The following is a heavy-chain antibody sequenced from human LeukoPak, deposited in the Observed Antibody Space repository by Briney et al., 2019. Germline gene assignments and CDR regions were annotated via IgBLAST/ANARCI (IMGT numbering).Heavy chain of an antibody. V-gene: IGHV5-51*01. J-gene: IGHJ4*02. CDR3: ARRYYYGSGSYTDAPVDY. Sequence: GESLRISCKGSGYSFTSYWSGWVRQILGKGLERMGIIYPGDSDTRYSRSFQGQVTISADKSISTAYLQWSSLKAADTAMYYCARRYYYGSGSYTDAPVDYWGQGTLVPVSS. D-gene: IGHD3-10*01. CDR1: GYSFTSYW. CDR2: IYPGDSDT.